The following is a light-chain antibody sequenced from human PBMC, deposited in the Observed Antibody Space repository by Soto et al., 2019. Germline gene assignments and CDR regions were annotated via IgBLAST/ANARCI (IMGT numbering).Light chain of an antibody. CDR1: QSVSNKY. V-gene: IGKV3-20*01. CDR2: GSS. CDR3: QQYGSSPPYT. Sequence: EVVLTQSPGTLSLSPGERATLSCRASQSVSNKYLAWYQQKPGQAPRLLIFGSSDRATGIPDRFSGSGSGTVFTLTISRLEPEDFAGYYCQQYGSSPPYTFGQGTKLEIK. J-gene: IGKJ2*01.